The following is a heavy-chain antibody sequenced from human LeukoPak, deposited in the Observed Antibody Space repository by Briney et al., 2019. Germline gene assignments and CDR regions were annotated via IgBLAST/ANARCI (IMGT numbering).Heavy chain of an antibody. CDR2: ISSNGGST. D-gene: IGHD3-10*01. J-gene: IGHJ4*02. Sequence: GSLRLSCAASGFTFRSYAMHWVRQAPGKGLEYVSSISSNGGSTYYADSVKGRFTISRDNSKNTLYLQMSSLRAEDTAVYYCVSPSYGSGSYELDYWGQGTLVTVSS. CDR1: GFTFRSYA. V-gene: IGHV3-64D*06. CDR3: VSPSYGSGSYELDY.